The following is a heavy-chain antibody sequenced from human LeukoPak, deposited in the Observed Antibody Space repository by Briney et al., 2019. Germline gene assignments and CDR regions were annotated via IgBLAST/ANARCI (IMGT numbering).Heavy chain of an antibody. CDR1: GFTFSSYW. Sequence: GGSLRLSCAASGFTFSSYWMHWVRQAPGKGPVWVSRINSDGSSINYADSVKGRFTISRDNAKNTLFLQMNSLRAEDTAVYYCAREPRGVTTRFDCWGQGTLVTVSS. D-gene: IGHD3-10*01. CDR2: INSDGSSI. J-gene: IGHJ4*02. CDR3: AREPRGVTTRFDC. V-gene: IGHV3-74*01.